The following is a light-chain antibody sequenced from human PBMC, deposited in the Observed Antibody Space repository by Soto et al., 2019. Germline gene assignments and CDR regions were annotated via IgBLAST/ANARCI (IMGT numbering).Light chain of an antibody. CDR1: PSVSGY. CDR3: QQRSNWPYLT. CDR2: DAS. Sequence: EIVFTKSPDTLSLSPGERATLSCRASPSVSGYLGLFKQKPGQAPRLLIYDASNRAYGVPARFRGSGSGTNFDLTIASLEPDDFAVYSCQQRSNWPYLTFGGGTRV. J-gene: IGKJ4*01. V-gene: IGKV3-11*01.